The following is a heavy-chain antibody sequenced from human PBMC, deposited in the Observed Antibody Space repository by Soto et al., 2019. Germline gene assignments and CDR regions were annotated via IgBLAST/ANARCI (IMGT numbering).Heavy chain of an antibody. CDR1: GFTFSRYV. CDR3: ARARSPEYNYYALKA. D-gene: IGHD6-6*01. J-gene: IGHJ6*02. CDR2: ISSDGSSE. V-gene: IGHV3-30-3*01. Sequence: QVQLVESGGGVVQPGRSLGLSCAASGFTFSRYVMHWVRQAPGKGLEWVALISSDGSSEYYADSVRGRFTISRDTSTNTLYLQSNSLRVEDTALYFCARARSPEYNYYALKAWGQGTTVTVSS.